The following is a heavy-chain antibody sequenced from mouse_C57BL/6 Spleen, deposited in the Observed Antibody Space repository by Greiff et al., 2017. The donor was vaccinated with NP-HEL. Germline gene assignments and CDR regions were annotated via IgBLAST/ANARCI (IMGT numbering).Heavy chain of an antibody. CDR2: INPNYGTT. D-gene: IGHD2-4*01. V-gene: IGHV1-39*01. Sequence: VQLKESGPELVKPGASVKISCKASGYSFTDYNMNWVKQSNGKSLEWIGVINPNYGTTSYNQKFKGKATLTVDQSSSTAYMQLNSLTSEDSAVYYCAREGYYDYDGWYFDVWGTGTTVTVSS. CDR1: GYSFTDYN. CDR3: AREGYYDYDGWYFDV. J-gene: IGHJ1*03.